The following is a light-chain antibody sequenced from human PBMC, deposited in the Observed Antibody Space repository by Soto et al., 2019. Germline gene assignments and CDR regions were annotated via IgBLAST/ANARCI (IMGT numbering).Light chain of an antibody. V-gene: IGKV1-5*03. CDR2: KAS. CDR1: QSIKNR. Sequence: DIQMTQSPSTLSASVGDRVTISCRARQSIKNRLAWYQQRAGEAPKLLIYKASSLESGVPSRFSGSGSGTEFTLTISSLQPDDFATYYCQQCNNYSWTFGQGTKVEIK. J-gene: IGKJ1*01. CDR3: QQCNNYSWT.